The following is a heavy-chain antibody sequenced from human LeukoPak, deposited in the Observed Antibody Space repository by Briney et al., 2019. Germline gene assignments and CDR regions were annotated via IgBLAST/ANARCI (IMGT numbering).Heavy chain of an antibody. Sequence: RPGGSLRLSCAASGFTFSNYEMKWVRQAPGEGLEWVSYIGSSGTLMYYADSVKGRVTISRDNAKNSLYLQMNSLRAEDTAVYYCARGWAGNYWGQGTLVTVSS. CDR1: GFTFSNYE. J-gene: IGHJ4*02. CDR2: IGSSGTLM. V-gene: IGHV3-48*03. CDR3: ARGWAGNY. D-gene: IGHD6-19*01.